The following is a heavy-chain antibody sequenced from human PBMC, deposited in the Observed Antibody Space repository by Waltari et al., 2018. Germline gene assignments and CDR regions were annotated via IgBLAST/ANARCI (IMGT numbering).Heavy chain of an antibody. CDR1: GGTFSSYA. V-gene: IGHV1-69*05. CDR2: IIPSFGTA. Sequence: QVQLVQSGAEVKKPGSSVKVSCKASGGTFSSYAISWVRQAPGQGLEWMGGIIPSFGTANYAQKFQGRVTMTRDTYTSTVYMELSSLRAEDTAVYYCARGGWSGSNWFDPWGQGTLVTVSS. J-gene: IGHJ5*02. CDR3: ARGGWSGSNWFDP. D-gene: IGHD3-3*01.